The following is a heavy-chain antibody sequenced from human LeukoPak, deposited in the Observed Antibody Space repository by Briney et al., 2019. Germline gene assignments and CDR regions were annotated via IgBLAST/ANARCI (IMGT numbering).Heavy chain of an antibody. Sequence: GASVKVSCKASGYTFTSYDINWVRQATGQGLEWMGWMNPNSGNTGYAQKFQGRVTMTRNTSISTAYMELSSLRSEDTAVYYCARANKWFGDPCYYGMDVWGQGTTVTVSS. D-gene: IGHD3-10*01. V-gene: IGHV1-8*01. CDR1: GYTFTSYD. CDR2: MNPNSGNT. CDR3: ARANKWFGDPCYYGMDV. J-gene: IGHJ6*02.